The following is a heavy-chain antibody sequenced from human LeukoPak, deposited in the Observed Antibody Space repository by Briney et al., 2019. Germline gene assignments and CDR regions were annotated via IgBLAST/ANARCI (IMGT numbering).Heavy chain of an antibody. D-gene: IGHD6-13*01. V-gene: IGHV3-74*01. CDR2: ISSDGSST. J-gene: IGHJ5*02. Sequence: GGSLRPSCAASGFTISSYWMHWVRQAPGKGLVWVSRISSDGSSTNYADSVKGRFTISRDNAKNTLYLQMNSLRAEDTAMYYCTSSRGPDWLDPWGQGTLVTVSS. CDR1: GFTISSYW. CDR3: TSSRGPDWLDP.